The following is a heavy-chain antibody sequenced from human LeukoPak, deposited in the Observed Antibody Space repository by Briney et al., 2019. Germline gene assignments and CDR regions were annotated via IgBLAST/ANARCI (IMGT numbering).Heavy chain of an antibody. V-gene: IGHV3-48*01. D-gene: IGHD6-19*01. CDR2: ISSSSSTI. CDR3: ARSQDYSSGWYPIDY. J-gene: IGHJ4*02. CDR1: GFTFNTYS. Sequence: GGSLRVSCAASGFTFNTYSMVWVRQAPGRGLEWVSYISSSSSTIYYADSVKGRFTISRDNAKNSLYLQMNSLRAEDTAVYYCARSQDYSSGWYPIDYWGQGTLVTVSS.